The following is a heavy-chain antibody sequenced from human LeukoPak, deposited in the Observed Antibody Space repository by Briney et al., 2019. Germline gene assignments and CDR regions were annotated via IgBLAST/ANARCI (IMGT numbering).Heavy chain of an antibody. J-gene: IGHJ3*02. V-gene: IGHV4-59*01. CDR3: ARGNYYDSNGYYYAHAFDI. D-gene: IGHD3-22*01. CDR1: GGSISSYY. CDR2: IYYSGNT. Sequence: PSETLSLTCTVSGGSISSYYWSWIRQPPGKGLEWIGYIYYSGNTNYNPSLKSRVTISVDTSKNQFSLKLSSVTAADTAVYYCARGNYYDSNGYYYAHAFDIWGQGTMVTVSS.